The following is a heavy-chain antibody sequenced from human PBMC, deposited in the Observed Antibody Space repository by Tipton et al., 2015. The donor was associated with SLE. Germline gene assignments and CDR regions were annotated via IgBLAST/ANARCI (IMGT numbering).Heavy chain of an antibody. CDR2: IYSGGST. Sequence: GSLRLSCAASGFTVSSNYMSWVRQAPGKGLEWVSVIYSGGSTYYADSVKDRFTISRDNSKNTLYLQMNSLRAEDTAVYYCARESTVTTSDYWGQGTLVTVSS. V-gene: IGHV3-53*05. CDR1: GFTVSSNY. CDR3: ARESTVTTSDY. J-gene: IGHJ4*02. D-gene: IGHD4-17*01.